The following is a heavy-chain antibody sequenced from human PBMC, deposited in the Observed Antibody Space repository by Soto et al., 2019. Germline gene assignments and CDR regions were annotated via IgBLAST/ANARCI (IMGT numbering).Heavy chain of an antibody. CDR2: INPSGGST. V-gene: IGHV1-46*01. Sequence: ASVKVSCKASGYTFTSYYMHWVRQAPGQGLEWMGIINPSGGSTSYAKKFQGRVTMTRDTSTSTVYMELSSLRSEDTAVYYCARDMFSPFAFDIWGQGTMVTVSS. CDR1: GYTFTSYY. J-gene: IGHJ3*02. D-gene: IGHD3-10*02. CDR3: ARDMFSPFAFDI.